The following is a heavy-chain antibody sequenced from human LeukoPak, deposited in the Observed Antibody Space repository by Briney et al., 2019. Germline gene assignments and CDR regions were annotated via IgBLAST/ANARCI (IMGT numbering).Heavy chain of an antibody. J-gene: IGHJ4*02. Sequence: GGSLRLSCVASGITFSSYSMNWVRQAPGKGLEWISYISSFSGTINYADSVKGRFTISRDNAKNSLYLQMNSLRAEDTAVYYCARDQGGLGYWGQGTLVTVSS. V-gene: IGHV3-48*01. CDR1: GITFSSYS. CDR3: ARDQGGLGY. D-gene: IGHD3-16*01. CDR2: ISSFSGTI.